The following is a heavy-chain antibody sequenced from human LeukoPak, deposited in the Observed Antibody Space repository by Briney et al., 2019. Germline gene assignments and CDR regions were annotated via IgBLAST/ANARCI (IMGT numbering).Heavy chain of an antibody. Sequence: PSGTLSLTCAVSGGSISSSNWWSWVRQSPGKGLEWVAFTSYDGGKKYYADSVKGRFTISRDNAKNSLYLQMSSLRVEDTAFYYCAKDSYGGSGSYYLYSFDMWGQGTMVTVSS. V-gene: IGHV3-30*18. CDR1: GGSISSSN. D-gene: IGHD3-10*01. J-gene: IGHJ3*02. CDR2: TSYDGGKK. CDR3: AKDSYGGSGSYYLYSFDM.